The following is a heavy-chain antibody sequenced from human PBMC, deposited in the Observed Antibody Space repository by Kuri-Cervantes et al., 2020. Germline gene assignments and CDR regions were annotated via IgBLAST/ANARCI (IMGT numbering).Heavy chain of an antibody. V-gene: IGHV4-39*07. J-gene: IGHJ2*01. Sequence: SETLSLTCTVSGGSISSSSYYWGWIRQPPGKGLEWIGSIYYSGSTYYNPSLKSRVTISVDTSKNQFSLKLSSVTAADTAVYYCARNYYYDSSGPWYFDLWGRGTLVTVSS. CDR1: GGSISSSSYY. CDR3: ARNYYYDSSGPWYFDL. D-gene: IGHD3-22*01. CDR2: IYYSGST.